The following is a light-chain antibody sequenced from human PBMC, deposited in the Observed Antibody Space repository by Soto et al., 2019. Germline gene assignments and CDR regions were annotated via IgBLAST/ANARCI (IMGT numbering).Light chain of an antibody. CDR2: EVS. CDR1: SSDVGGYNF. Sequence: QSALAQPPSESGSPGQSVTISCTGTSSDVGGYNFVSWYQQHPGKAPKLMIYEVSKRPSGVPDRFSGSKSGNTASLTVSGLQAEDEADYYCSSYGGSDNLVFGGGTKLTVL. V-gene: IGLV2-8*01. CDR3: SSYGGSDNLV. J-gene: IGLJ2*01.